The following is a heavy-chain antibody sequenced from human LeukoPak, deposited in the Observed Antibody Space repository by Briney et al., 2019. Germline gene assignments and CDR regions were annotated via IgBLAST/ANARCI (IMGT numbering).Heavy chain of an antibody. CDR1: GYSISSGYY. J-gene: IGHJ5*02. CDR3: ASQPFYSSSWYYNWFDP. V-gene: IGHV4-38-2*02. CDR2: IYHSGST. Sequence: SETLSLTCTVSGYSISSGYYWGWVRQPPGKGLEWIGSIYHSGSTYYNPSLKSRVTISVDTSKNQFSLKLSSVTAADTAVYYCASQPFYSSSWYYNWFDPWGQGTLVTVSS. D-gene: IGHD6-13*01.